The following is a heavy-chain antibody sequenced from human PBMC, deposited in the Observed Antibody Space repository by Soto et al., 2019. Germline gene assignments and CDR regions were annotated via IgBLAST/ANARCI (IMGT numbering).Heavy chain of an antibody. V-gene: IGHV3-48*03. J-gene: IGHJ6*02. CDR2: ISSSGSTI. CDR3: ARGPAPSMVRGVPPYYYGMDV. D-gene: IGHD3-10*01. CDR1: GFTFSSYE. Sequence: GGSLRLSCAASGFTFSSYEMNWVRQAPRKGLEWVSYISSSGSTIYYADSVKGRFTISRDNAKNSLYLQMNSLRAEDTAVYYCARGPAPSMVRGVPPYYYGMDVWGQGTTVTVSS.